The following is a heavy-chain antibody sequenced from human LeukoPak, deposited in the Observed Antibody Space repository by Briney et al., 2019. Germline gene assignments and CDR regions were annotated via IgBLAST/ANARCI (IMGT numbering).Heavy chain of an antibody. D-gene: IGHD5-12*01. V-gene: IGHV4-4*07. CDR3: ARSPPEVDIYDY. CDR2: IYTSGST. CDR1: GGSISSYY. Sequence: SETLSLTCTVSGGSISSYYWSWIRQPAGKGLEWIGRIYTSGSTNYNPSLKSRVTISVDTSKNQFSLKLSSVTAADTAVYYCARSPPEVDIYDYWGQGTLVTVSS. J-gene: IGHJ4*02.